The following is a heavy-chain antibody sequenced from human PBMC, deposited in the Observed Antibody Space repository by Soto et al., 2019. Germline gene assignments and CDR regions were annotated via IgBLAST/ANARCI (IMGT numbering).Heavy chain of an antibody. D-gene: IGHD2-15*01. CDR3: ARRWGGVVAATRHYYYGMDV. Sequence: SETLSLTCAVSGGSISSGGYYWSWIRQHPGKGLEWIGYIYYSGSTYYNPSLKSRVTISVDTSKNQFSLKLSSVTAADTAVYYCARRWGGVVAATRHYYYGMDVWGQGTTVTVSS. CDR1: GGSISSGGYY. J-gene: IGHJ6*02. V-gene: IGHV4-31*11. CDR2: IYYSGST.